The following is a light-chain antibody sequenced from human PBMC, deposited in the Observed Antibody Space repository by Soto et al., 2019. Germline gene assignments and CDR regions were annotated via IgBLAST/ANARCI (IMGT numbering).Light chain of an antibody. J-gene: IGKJ1*01. Sequence: EIVLTQSPGTLSLSPGERATLSCRASQSITNNYLAWYQQKPGQSPRLLIYDASFRATGIPDRFSGSGSGTDFTLTISRLEPEEFAVYYCQQCATSPLTFGQGTKVGIK. CDR1: QSITNNY. V-gene: IGKV3-20*01. CDR3: QQCATSPLT. CDR2: DAS.